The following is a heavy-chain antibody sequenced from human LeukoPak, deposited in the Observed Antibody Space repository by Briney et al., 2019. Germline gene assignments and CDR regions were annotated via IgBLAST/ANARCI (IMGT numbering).Heavy chain of an antibody. CDR3: ARGGGRWLQLSVADYYGMDV. J-gene: IGHJ6*02. D-gene: IGHD5-24*01. Sequence: GSSVKVSCKASGGTFSSYAISWVRQAPGQGLEWMGRIIPVLGITNYAQKFQRRVTITADKSTSTADMELSSLRSEDTAVYYCARGGGRWLQLSVADYYGMDVWGRGTTVTVSS. CDR2: IIPVLGIT. CDR1: GGTFSSYA. V-gene: IGHV1-69*04.